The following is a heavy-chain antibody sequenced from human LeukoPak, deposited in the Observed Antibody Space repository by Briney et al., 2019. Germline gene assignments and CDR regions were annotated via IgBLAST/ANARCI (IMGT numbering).Heavy chain of an antibody. CDR2: ISGSGDNT. V-gene: IGHV3-23*01. D-gene: IGHD3-22*01. CDR1: GFTFSSDA. Sequence: PGGSLRLSCAASGFTFSSDAINWVRQAPGKGLEWVSTISGSGDNTYYADSVKGRFTISRDNSKNTLYLQMSSLRAEDTAVYYCAKTGTRGTMIPKRFFDYWGQGTLVTVSS. J-gene: IGHJ4*02. CDR3: AKTGTRGTMIPKRFFDY.